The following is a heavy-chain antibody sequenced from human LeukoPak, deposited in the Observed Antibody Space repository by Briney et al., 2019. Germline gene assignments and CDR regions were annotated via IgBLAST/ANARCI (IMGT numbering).Heavy chain of an antibody. J-gene: IGHJ6*03. Sequence: GGSLRLSCAASGFTFSDSYMTWIRQAPGKGLEWVSYISSSGSTIYYADSVKGRFTISRDNAKNSLFLQMNSLRAEDTAVYYCARDLLGYNYYYMDVWGKGTTVTVSS. CDR3: ARDLLGYNYYYMDV. D-gene: IGHD3-16*02. V-gene: IGHV3-11*04. CDR2: ISSSGSTI. CDR1: GFTFSDSY.